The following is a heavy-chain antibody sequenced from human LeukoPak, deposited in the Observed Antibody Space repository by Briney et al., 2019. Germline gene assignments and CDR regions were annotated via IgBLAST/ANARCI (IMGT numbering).Heavy chain of an antibody. D-gene: IGHD6-6*01. CDR2: ISYDGSNK. J-gene: IGHJ6*02. CDR3: ARDSVVVSSSSIGYGMDV. V-gene: IGHV3-30-3*01. Sequence: GRSLRLSCAASGFTFSSYAMHWARQAPGKGLEWVAVISYDGSNKYYADSVKGRFTISRDNSKNTLYLQMNSLRAEDTAVYYCARDSVVVSSSSIGYGMDVWGQGTTVTVSS. CDR1: GFTFSSYA.